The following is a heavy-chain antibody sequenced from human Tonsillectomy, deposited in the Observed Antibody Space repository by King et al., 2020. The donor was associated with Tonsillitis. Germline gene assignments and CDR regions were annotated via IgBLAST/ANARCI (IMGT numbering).Heavy chain of an antibody. Sequence: VQLVESGGGLVKPGGSLRLSCAASGFTFSDYYMTWFRQAPGKGLEWISYISNSGSSSYYADSVKGRFTISRDHARNSLFLQMNGLRAEDTAVYYCVRDEGVYVDDWGQGTLAT. CDR1: GFTFSDYY. CDR2: ISNSGSSS. CDR3: VRDEGVYVDD. J-gene: IGHJ4*02. V-gene: IGHV3-11*01.